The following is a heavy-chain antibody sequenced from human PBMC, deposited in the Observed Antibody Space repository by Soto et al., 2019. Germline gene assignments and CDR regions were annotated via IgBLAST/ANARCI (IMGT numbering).Heavy chain of an antibody. J-gene: IGHJ4*02. CDR1: GYTLTSYG. CDR3: ARADFDFWSGYSPFDY. V-gene: IGHV1-18*01. D-gene: IGHD3-3*01. CDR2: ISPYNGNT. Sequence: QVQLVQSRAEVKKPGASVKVSCKASGYTLTSYGISWVRQAPGQGLEWVGWISPYNGNTNYAQKLQDRVTLTTDTSTSTAYMELRSLRPDDTAVYYCARADFDFWSGYSPFDYWGQGPLVTVSS.